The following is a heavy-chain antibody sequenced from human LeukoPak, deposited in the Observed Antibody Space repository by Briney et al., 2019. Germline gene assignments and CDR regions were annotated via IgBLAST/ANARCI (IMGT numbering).Heavy chain of an antibody. CDR2: IKQDGSEK. CDR1: GFTFSSYW. Sequence: QTGGSLRLSCAASGFTFSSYWMSWVRQAPGKGLEWVANIKQDGSEKYYVDSVKGRFTISRDNAKNSLYLQMNSLRAEDTAVYYCARVFDDFWSGYYYFDYWGQGTLVTVSS. D-gene: IGHD3-3*01. J-gene: IGHJ4*02. V-gene: IGHV3-7*01. CDR3: ARVFDDFWSGYYYFDY.